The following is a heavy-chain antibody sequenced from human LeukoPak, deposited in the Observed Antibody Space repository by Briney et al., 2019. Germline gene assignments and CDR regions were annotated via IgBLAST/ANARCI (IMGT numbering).Heavy chain of an antibody. CDR1: GGSISSYY. D-gene: IGHD6-19*01. V-gene: IGHV4-59*01. CDR3: ARDLRVGGSRGWYAFDV. Sequence: PSETLSLTCTVSGGSISSYYWSWIRQPPGKGLEWIGYLYYRGSTTYNPSIKSRVTISIDTSKNQFSLKLSSVTAADTAVYYCARDLRVGGSRGWYAFDVWGQGTMVTVSS. J-gene: IGHJ3*01. CDR2: LYYRGST.